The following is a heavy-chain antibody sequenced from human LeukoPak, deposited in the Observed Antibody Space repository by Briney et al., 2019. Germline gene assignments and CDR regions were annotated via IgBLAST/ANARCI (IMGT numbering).Heavy chain of an antibody. J-gene: IGHJ6*03. CDR3: ARDRGYSSSSPRSDYMDV. CDR1: GYTFTSYG. Sequence: ASVKVSCKASGYTFTSYGISWVRQAPGQGLEWMGWISAYNGNTNYAQKLQGRVTMTTDTSTRTAYMELRSLRSDDTAVYYCARDRGYSSSSPRSDYMDVWGKGTTVTVSS. V-gene: IGHV1-18*01. D-gene: IGHD6-6*01. CDR2: ISAYNGNT.